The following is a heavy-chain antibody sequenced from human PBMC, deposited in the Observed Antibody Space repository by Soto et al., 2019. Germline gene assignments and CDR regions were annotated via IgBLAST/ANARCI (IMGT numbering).Heavy chain of an antibody. CDR3: ARVVGDGYNFLYYYYGMDV. Sequence: SETLSLTCTVSGGSVSSGSYYWSWIRHPPGKGLEWIGYIYYSGITNYNPSLKSRVTISVDTSKNQFSLKLSSVTAADTGVYYCARVVGDGYNFLYYYYGMDVWGQGTTVTVSS. V-gene: IGHV4-61*01. D-gene: IGHD5-12*01. CDR1: GGSVSSGSYY. J-gene: IGHJ6*02. CDR2: IYYSGIT.